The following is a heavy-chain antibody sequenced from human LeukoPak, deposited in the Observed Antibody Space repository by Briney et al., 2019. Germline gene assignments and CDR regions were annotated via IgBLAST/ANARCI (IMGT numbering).Heavy chain of an antibody. CDR1: GFTSGNYW. D-gene: IGHD3-3*01. Sequence: GRSLRLSCAASGFTSGNYWMHWVRPVPGGGLVWVSRIDNDGSYAAYADSVKGRFTFSRDNAKNTLYLQMNTLRAEDTAVYYCARGAGWSGSYTYYFDSWGQGALVTVSS. CDR2: IDNDGSYA. CDR3: ARGAGWSGSYTYYFDS. V-gene: IGHV3-74*01. J-gene: IGHJ4*02.